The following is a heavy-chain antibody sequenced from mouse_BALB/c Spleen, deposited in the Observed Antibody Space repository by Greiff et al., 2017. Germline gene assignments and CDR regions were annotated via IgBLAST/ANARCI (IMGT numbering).Heavy chain of an antibody. CDR1: GYTFTSYW. D-gene: IGHD2-10*02. CDR2: INPSTGYT. J-gene: IGHJ1*01. V-gene: IGHV1-7*01. Sequence: VQLQQSGAELAKPGASVKMSCKASGYTFTSYWMHWVKQRPGQGLEWIGYINPSTGYTEYNQKFKDKATLTADKSSSTAYMQLSSLTSEDSAVYYCARKGYGNHWYFDVWGAGTTVTVSS. CDR3: ARKGYGNHWYFDV.